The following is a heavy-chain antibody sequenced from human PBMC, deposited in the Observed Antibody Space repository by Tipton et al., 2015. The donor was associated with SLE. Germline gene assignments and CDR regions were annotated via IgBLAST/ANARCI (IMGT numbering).Heavy chain of an antibody. V-gene: IGHV4-28*01. CDR2: IFYGGHT. CDR3: ARWYSRSSYFFDF. J-gene: IGHJ4*02. Sequence: TLSLTCAVSGYSISSGYYWGWIRQPPGKGLEWIGYIFYGGHTDYNPSLESRVSISMNTSQNQFSLRLTSVTAADTAVYFCARWYSRSSYFFDFWGQGMLVTVSS. CDR1: GYSISSGYY. D-gene: IGHD6-6*01.